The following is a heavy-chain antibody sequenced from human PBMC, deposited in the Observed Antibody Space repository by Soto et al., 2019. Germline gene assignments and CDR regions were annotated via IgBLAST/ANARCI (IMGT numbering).Heavy chain of an antibody. Sequence: QVQLVQSGAEVKKPGSSVKVSCKASGGTFSSYAISWVRQAPGRGLEWMGGIIPIFGTANYAQKFKGRVTITADESTSTAYMELSSLRSEDTAVYYCARDRYSSSWTGYYYYYGIDVWGQGTTVTVSS. D-gene: IGHD6-13*01. J-gene: IGHJ6*02. CDR2: IIPIFGTA. V-gene: IGHV1-69*01. CDR1: GGTFSSYA. CDR3: ARDRYSSSWTGYYYYYGIDV.